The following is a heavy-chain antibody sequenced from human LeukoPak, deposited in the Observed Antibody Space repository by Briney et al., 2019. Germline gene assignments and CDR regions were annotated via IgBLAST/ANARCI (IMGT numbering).Heavy chain of an antibody. J-gene: IGHJ6*03. CDR1: GYTFTSYY. CDR3: ARDGPIELAVAARMGVYYYYYMDV. CDR2: INPSGGST. D-gene: IGHD6-19*01. V-gene: IGHV1-46*01. Sequence: ASVKVSCKASGYTFTSYYMHWVRQAPGQGLEWMGIINPSGGSTSYAQKFQGRVTMTRDTSTSTVYMELSSLRSEDTAVYYCARDGPIELAVAARMGVYYYYYMDVWGKGTTVTVSS.